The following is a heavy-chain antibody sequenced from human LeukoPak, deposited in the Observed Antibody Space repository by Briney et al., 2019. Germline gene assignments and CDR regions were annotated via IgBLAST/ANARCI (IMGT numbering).Heavy chain of an antibody. D-gene: IGHD3-16*01. CDR1: GFTFDDYA. V-gene: IGHV3-9*01. Sequence: PGGSLRLSCAASGFTFDDYAMHWVRHAPGKGLEWVSGISWNSGSIGYADSVKGRFTISRDNAKNSLYLQMNSLRAEDTALYYCAKVGGGDYYYYGMDVWGQGTTVTVSS. J-gene: IGHJ6*02. CDR2: ISWNSGSI. CDR3: AKVGGGDYYYYGMDV.